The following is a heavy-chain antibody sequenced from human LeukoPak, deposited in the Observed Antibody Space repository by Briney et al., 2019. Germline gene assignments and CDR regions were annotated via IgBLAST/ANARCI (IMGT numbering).Heavy chain of an antibody. Sequence: PSQTLSLTCTVSGGTLSSGSLHWSWIPQPAGKGLECIGRLYSSGSTNYNPSLKSRIIISVDTSKNQFSLKLSPVAAADTAEYYCAREDYNSSVFDYWGQGALATVSS. J-gene: IGHJ4*02. D-gene: IGHD3-22*01. CDR1: GGTLSSGSLH. CDR2: LYSSGST. CDR3: AREDYNSSVFDY. V-gene: IGHV4-61*02.